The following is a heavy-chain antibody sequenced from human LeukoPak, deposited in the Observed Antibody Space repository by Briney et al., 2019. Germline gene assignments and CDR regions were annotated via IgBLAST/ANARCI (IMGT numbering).Heavy chain of an antibody. CDR3: TREPSP. V-gene: IGHV4-59*12. CDR1: GVSISSYY. J-gene: IGHJ5*02. Sequence: KASETLSLTCTVSGVSISSYYWSWIRQPPGKGLEWIGYIYYNGNTNYNPSLKSRVTISVDTSKNQFSLKLSSVTAADTAVYYCTREPSPWGQGTLVTVSS. CDR2: IYYNGNT.